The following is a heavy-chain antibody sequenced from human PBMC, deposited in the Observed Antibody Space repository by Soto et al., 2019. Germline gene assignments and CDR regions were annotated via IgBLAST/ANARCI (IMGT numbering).Heavy chain of an antibody. CDR3: AREGIAAAGTFETAWFDP. J-gene: IGHJ5*02. CDR2: IIPILGIA. V-gene: IGHV1-69*04. Sequence: SVKVSCKASGGTFSSYTISWVRQAPGQGLEWMGRIIPILGIANYAQKFQGRVTITADKSTSTAYMELSSLRSEDTAVYYCAREGIAAAGTFETAWFDPWGQGTLVTVSS. D-gene: IGHD6-13*01. CDR1: GGTFSSYT.